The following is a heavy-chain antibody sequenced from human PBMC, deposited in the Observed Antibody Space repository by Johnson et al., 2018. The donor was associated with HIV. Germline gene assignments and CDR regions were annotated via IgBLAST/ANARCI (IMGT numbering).Heavy chain of an antibody. CDR1: GFTFSSYA. CDR3: AKDPIVLVVYAISAFDI. J-gene: IGHJ3*02. Sequence: QVQLVESGGGVVQPGRSLRLSCAASGFTFSSYAMHWVRQAPGKGLEWVAVISYDGSNKYYADSVKGRFTISRDNSKKSVFLQMNNLRPEDTAVYYCAKDPIVLVVYAISAFDIWGQGTMVTVSS. D-gene: IGHD2-8*02. CDR2: ISYDGSNK. V-gene: IGHV3-30-3*01.